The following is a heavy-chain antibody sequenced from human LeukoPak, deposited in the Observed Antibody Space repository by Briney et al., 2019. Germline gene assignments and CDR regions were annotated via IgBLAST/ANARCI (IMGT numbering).Heavy chain of an antibody. J-gene: IGHJ4*02. D-gene: IGHD3-10*01. CDR3: AKDLHYGSADY. CDR1: GFTFSSYW. V-gene: IGHV3-7*01. CDR2: IKLDGSEK. Sequence: GGSLRLSCAASGFTFSSYWMSWVRQAPGKGLEWVANIKLDGSEKYYVDSVKGRFTISRDNAKKSLYLQMNSLRDEDTAVYYCAKDLHYGSADYWGQGTLVTVSS.